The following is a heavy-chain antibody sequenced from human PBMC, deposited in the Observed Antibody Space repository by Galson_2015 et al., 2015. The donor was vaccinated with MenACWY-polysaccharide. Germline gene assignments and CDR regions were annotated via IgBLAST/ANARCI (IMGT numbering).Heavy chain of an antibody. Sequence: ETLSLTCNVSGGSITGSYWSWIRQPAGKKLEWIGRIHSSGSTTNNPSLKSRATLSVDTSKNQLSLTLNSVTAADTAIYYCARRSLDNWYFDLWGRGTLVIVSS. CDR2: IHSSGST. CDR3: ARRSLDNWYFDL. CDR1: GGSITGSY. V-gene: IGHV4-4*07. D-gene: IGHD1-1*01. J-gene: IGHJ2*01.